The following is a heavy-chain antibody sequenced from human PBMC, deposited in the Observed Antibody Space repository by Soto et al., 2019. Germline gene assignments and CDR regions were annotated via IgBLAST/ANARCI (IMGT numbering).Heavy chain of an antibody. CDR3: ARDRGSYGMDV. CDR1: GGSVSSGAY. V-gene: IGHV4-31*03. J-gene: IGHJ6*02. Sequence: QVQLQESGPGLVKPSQTLSLTCTVSGGSVSSGAYWSWIRQHPGKGLEWIGYIYSSGSTYYNASLRRXVTISIDTSKNQFSLKVRSVTAADTAVYYCARDRGSYGMDVWGQGTTVTVSS. CDR2: IYSSGST.